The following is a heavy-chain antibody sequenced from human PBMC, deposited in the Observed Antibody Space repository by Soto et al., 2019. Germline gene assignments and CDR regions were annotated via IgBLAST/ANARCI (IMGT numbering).Heavy chain of an antibody. V-gene: IGHV3-21*01. CDR1: GFAFRSYN. J-gene: IGHJ4*02. Sequence: EVQLVESGGGLVKPGGSLTLSCGASGFAFRSYNMNWVRQAPGKGLEWVASISSGSSNIYYADSVKGRFTISRDNAKNSLYLQMDSLRAEDLAVYYCASTTVVAATFDFWGQGTLVTVSS. CDR3: ASTTVVAATFDF. D-gene: IGHD2-15*01. CDR2: ISSGSSNI.